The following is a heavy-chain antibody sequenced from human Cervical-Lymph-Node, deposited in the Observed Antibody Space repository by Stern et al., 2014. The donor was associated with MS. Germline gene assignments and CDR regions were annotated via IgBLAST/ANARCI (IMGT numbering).Heavy chain of an antibody. CDR3: VRERSSRGFDY. CDR1: GFTFTSYA. D-gene: IGHD5/OR15-5a*01. J-gene: IGHJ4*02. CDR2: ISYDGNTK. Sequence: QVQLVESGGRVVPPGRSLRVSCATAGFTFTSYAMNWGRPAPGKGLGWVAVISYDGNTKYYADCVKGRFTISRDNSKNTLYLQMSSVRAEDTAVYYCVRERSSRGFDYWGQGSLVTVSS. V-gene: IGHV3-30-3*01.